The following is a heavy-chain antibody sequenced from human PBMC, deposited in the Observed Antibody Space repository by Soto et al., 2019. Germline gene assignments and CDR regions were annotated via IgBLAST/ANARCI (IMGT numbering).Heavy chain of an antibody. D-gene: IGHD3-3*01. V-gene: IGHV4-34*01. CDR1: VGSFSGYY. CDR2: INHSGST. Sequence: QVQLQQWGAGLLKPSETLSLTCAVYVGSFSGYYWNWIRQPPGKGLEWIGEINHSGSTNYNPSLKSRVTISVDPSMNQFSMKRSSVTAADTAVYYCVRGAAFWIGFNMRPAAFDIWDQGTVVTVSS. CDR3: VRGAAFWIGFNMRPAAFDI. J-gene: IGHJ3*02.